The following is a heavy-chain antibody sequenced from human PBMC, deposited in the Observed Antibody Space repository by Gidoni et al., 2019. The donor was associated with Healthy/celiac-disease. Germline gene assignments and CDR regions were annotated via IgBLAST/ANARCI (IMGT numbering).Heavy chain of an antibody. CDR3: AKKLDIVVVVAAPDGMDV. CDR1: GFTFSSYA. V-gene: IGHV3-30*18. CDR2: ISYDGSNK. Sequence: QVQLVESGGGVVQPGRSLRLSCAASGFTFSSYAMHWVRQAPGKGLEWVAVISYDGSNKYYADSVKGRFTISRDNSKNTLYLQMNSLRAEDTAVYYCAKKLDIVVVVAAPDGMDVWGQGTTVTVSS. D-gene: IGHD2-15*01. J-gene: IGHJ6*02.